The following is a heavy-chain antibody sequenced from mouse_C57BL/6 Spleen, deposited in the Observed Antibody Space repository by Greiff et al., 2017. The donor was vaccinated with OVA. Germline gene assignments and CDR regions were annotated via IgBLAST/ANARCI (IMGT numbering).Heavy chain of an antibody. D-gene: IGHD1-1*01. J-gene: IGHJ2*01. Sequence: QVHVKQPGAELVMPGASVKLSCKASGYTFTSYWMHWVKQRPGQGLEWIGEIDPSDSYTNYNQKFKGKSTLTVDKSSSTAYMQLSSLTSEDSAVYYCARSGYYGSSFFFDYWGQGTTLTVSS. CDR2: IDPSDSYT. CDR3: ARSGYYGSSFFFDY. V-gene: IGHV1-69*01. CDR1: GYTFTSYW.